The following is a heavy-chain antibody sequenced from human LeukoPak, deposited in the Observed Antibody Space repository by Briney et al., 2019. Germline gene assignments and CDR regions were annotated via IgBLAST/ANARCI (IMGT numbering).Heavy chain of an antibody. CDR1: GFTFSSYG. Sequence: GGSLRLSCAASGFTFSSYGMHWVRQAPGKGLEWVAVIWYDGSNKYYADSVKGRFTISRDNSKNTLYLRMNSLRPEDTAVYYCANDDTAIGPFDYWGQGTLVTVSS. CDR2: IWYDGSNK. V-gene: IGHV3-30*02. J-gene: IGHJ4*02. CDR3: ANDDTAIGPFDY. D-gene: IGHD5-18*01.